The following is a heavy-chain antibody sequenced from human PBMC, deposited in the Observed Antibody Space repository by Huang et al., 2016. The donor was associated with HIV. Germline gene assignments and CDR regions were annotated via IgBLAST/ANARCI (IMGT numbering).Heavy chain of an antibody. V-gene: IGHV2-5*02. CDR2: IYWDEDR. CDR1: GFSLSTSAVA. CDR3: ADRRVVQYHPTDYRSPVEAFDV. J-gene: IGHJ3*01. D-gene: IGHD6-13*01. Sequence: QITLKESGPSLVKPTQTLTLTCTFSGFSLSTSAVAVGWIRQPPGTALSWLGNIYWDEDRRYIPTLKRRLASTKDTSNNQGVLTLTSVDLVDTGTYYCADRRVVQYHPTDYRSPVEAFDVWGQGTMVSVSS.